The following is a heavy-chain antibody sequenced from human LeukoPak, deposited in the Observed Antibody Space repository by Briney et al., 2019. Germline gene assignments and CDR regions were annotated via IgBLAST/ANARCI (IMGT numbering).Heavy chain of an antibody. V-gene: IGHV3-23*01. CDR1: GFTFSSYA. Sequence: GGSLRHSCAASGFTFSSYAMSWARQAPGKGLEWVSAISGSGGSTYYADSVKGRFTISRDNAKNSLYLQMNSLRAEDTAVYYCARGGNSYYYYYMDVWGKGTTVTVSS. J-gene: IGHJ6*03. D-gene: IGHD4-23*01. CDR3: ARGGNSYYYYYMDV. CDR2: ISGSGGST.